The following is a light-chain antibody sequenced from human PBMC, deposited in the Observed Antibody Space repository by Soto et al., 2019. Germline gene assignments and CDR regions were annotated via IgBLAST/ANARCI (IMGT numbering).Light chain of an antibody. J-gene: IGLJ1*01. CDR2: EVS. Sequence: QSVLTQPASLSGSPGQSITISCTGTSSDIGAYDYVSWFQQHPGKAPKLIIFEVSNRPSGVSDRFSGSKSGSTASLSISGLQSEDEADYYCVSYTSTSTLVFGTGTKVTVL. CDR3: VSYTSTSTLV. CDR1: SSDIGAYDY. V-gene: IGLV2-14*01.